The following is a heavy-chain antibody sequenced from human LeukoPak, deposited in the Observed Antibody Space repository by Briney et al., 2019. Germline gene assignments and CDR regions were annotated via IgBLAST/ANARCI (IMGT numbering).Heavy chain of an antibody. CDR2: ISAYNGNT. V-gene: IGHV1-18*01. J-gene: IGHJ6*02. CDR1: GYTFTSYG. CDR3: AREGSNYDFRSGSPMDV. D-gene: IGHD3-3*01. Sequence: ASVKVSCKASGYTFTSYGISWVRQAPGQGLEWMGWISAYNGNTNYAQKLQGRVTMTTDTSTSTAYMELRSLRSDDTAVYYCAREGSNYDFRSGSPMDVWGQGTTVTVSS.